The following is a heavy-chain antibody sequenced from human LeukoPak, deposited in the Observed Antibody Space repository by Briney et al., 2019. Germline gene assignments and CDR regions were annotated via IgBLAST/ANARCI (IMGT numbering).Heavy chain of an antibody. CDR1: GGSISSYY. V-gene: IGHV4-59*08. D-gene: IGHD1-26*01. CDR3: ARHGSGTYDY. CDR2: ISYSGST. Sequence: SETLSLTCTVSGGSISSYYWSWIRQPPGKGLEWIGYISYSGSTSYNPSLKSRVSISVDTTKNQFSLELNSVTAADTAVYFCARHGSGTYDYWGQGTLVTVSS. J-gene: IGHJ4*02.